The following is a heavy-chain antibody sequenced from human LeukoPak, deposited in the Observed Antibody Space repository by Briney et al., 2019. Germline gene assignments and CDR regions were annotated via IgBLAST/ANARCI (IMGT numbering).Heavy chain of an antibody. V-gene: IGHV4-30-2*01. Sequence: SETLSLTCAVSGGSISSGGYSRSWIRQPPGKGLEWIGYIYHSGSTYYNPSLKSRVTISVDRSKNQFSLKLSSVTAADTAVYYCARAPFGLWFGESHYGMDVWGQGTTVTVSS. CDR1: GGSISSGGYS. CDR2: IYHSGST. CDR3: ARAPFGLWFGESHYGMDV. D-gene: IGHD3-10*01. J-gene: IGHJ6*02.